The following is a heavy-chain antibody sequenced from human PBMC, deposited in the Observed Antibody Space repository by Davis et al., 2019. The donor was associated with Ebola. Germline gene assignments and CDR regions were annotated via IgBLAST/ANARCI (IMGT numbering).Heavy chain of an antibody. CDR3: ARRLGTGRPYFDY. V-gene: IGHV4-59*08. CDR1: GGSISSYY. Sequence: SETLSLTCTVSGGSISSYYWSWIRQPPGKGLEWIGYIYYSGSTNYNPSLKSRVTISVDTSKNQFSLKLTSVTAADTAVYYCARRLGTGRPYFDYWGQGALVTVSS. CDR2: IYYSGST. D-gene: IGHD7-27*01. J-gene: IGHJ4*02.